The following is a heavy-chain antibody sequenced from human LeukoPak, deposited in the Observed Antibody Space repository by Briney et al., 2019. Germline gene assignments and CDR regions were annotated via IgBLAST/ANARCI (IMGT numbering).Heavy chain of an antibody. Sequence: SETLSLTCTVSGTSIRSSSMYWGWIRQPPGKGLEWLGTVYYTGSTFLNPSLRRRVSIPVDTSKDQFSLRLTSVTAADTAVYYCARESTVWSGYYRPDFFDYWGQGTLVTVSS. J-gene: IGHJ4*02. D-gene: IGHD3-3*01. CDR2: VYYTGST. CDR3: ARESTVWSGYYRPDFFDY. CDR1: GTSIRSSSMY. V-gene: IGHV4-39*07.